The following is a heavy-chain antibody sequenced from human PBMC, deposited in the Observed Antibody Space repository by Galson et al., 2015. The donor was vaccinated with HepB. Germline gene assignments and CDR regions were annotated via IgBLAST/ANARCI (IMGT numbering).Heavy chain of an antibody. D-gene: IGHD3-3*01. Sequence: SVKVSCKASGYTFTSYGISWVRQAPGQGLEWMGWISAYNGNTNYAQKLQGRVAMTTDTSTSTAYMELRSLRSDDTAVYYCARYLYYDFWSGYYPPRSEYYYYGMDVWGQGTTVTVSS. CDR3: ARYLYYDFWSGYYPPRSEYYYYGMDV. CDR1: GYTFTSYG. V-gene: IGHV1-18*04. CDR2: ISAYNGNT. J-gene: IGHJ6*02.